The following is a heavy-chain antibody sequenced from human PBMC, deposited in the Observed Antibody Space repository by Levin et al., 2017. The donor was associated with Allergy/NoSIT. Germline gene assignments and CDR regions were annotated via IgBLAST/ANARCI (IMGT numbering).Heavy chain of an antibody. CDR1: GFTFGIYS. CDR2: ISSSGSGT. J-gene: IGHJ6*02. CDR3: AKPVFAAAPRTRPNRYYGMDV. D-gene: IGHD6-6*01. Sequence: GGSLRLSCAASGFTFGIYSMTWVRQAPGKGLEWVSSISSSGSGTYYAHSVKGRFTISRDNSKNTLYLQVTSPRADDTAVYYCAKPVFAAAPRTRPNRYYGMDVWGQGTTVTVSS. V-gene: IGHV3-23*01.